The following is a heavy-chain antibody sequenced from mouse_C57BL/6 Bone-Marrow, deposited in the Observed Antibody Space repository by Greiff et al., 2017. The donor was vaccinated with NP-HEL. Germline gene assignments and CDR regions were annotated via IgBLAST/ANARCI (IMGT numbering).Heavy chain of an antibody. CDR2: INPYNGGT. CDR3: ARVKIRYGSSPEGYFDV. Sequence: EVQLQQSGPVLVKPGASVKMSCKASGYTFTDYYMNWVKQSHGKSLEWIGVINPYNGGTSYNQKFKGKATLTVDKSSSTAYMELNSLKSEDSAVYYCARVKIRYGSSPEGYFDVWGTGTTVTVSS. V-gene: IGHV1-19*01. J-gene: IGHJ1*03. CDR1: GYTFTDYY. D-gene: IGHD1-1*01.